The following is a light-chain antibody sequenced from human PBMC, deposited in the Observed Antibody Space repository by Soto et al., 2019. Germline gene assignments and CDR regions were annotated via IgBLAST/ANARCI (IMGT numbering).Light chain of an antibody. J-gene: IGLJ3*02. Sequence: QTVVTQEPSFSVSPGGTVTLTCGLSSGSVSTSYYASWYQQTPGQAPRTLIYSTNPRSAGVPDRFSGSILGNKAALTITGAQADDESDYYCVLYMGSGISVFGGGTKLTVL. CDR3: VLYMGSGISV. CDR2: STN. CDR1: SGSVSTSYY. V-gene: IGLV8-61*01.